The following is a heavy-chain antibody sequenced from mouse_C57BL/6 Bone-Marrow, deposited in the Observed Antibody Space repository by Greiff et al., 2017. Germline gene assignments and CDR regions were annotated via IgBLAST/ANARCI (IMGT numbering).Heavy chain of an antibody. V-gene: IGHV2-2*01. CDR2: IWSGGIT. CDR3: ARKENPLGTMDY. Sequence: VQLQQSEPGLVQPSQSLSITCTVSGFSLSTYGIHWVRQSPGKGLEWLGVIWSGGITDYNAAFISRLSITRDNSKSQVFFKMSSLHAEDTAIYYCARKENPLGTMDYWGQGTSVTVSS. CDR1: GFSLSTYG. J-gene: IGHJ4*01.